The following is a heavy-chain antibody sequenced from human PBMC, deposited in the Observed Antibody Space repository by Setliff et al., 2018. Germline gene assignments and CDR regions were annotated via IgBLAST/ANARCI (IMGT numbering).Heavy chain of an antibody. J-gene: IGHJ5*02. CDR3: ARGGPTFTISRVLVVSSCDP. V-gene: IGHV4-61*09. Sequence: PSETLSLTCTVSGDSISSGYYYWTWIRQSAGRGLEWIGHFYTSGNTNYNPALKSRVTISVDTSKNQFSLKLSSVTAADTATYYCARGGPTFTISRVLVVSSCDPWGQGSRVTVSS. D-gene: IGHD3-3*01. CDR1: GDSISSGYYY. CDR2: FYTSGNT.